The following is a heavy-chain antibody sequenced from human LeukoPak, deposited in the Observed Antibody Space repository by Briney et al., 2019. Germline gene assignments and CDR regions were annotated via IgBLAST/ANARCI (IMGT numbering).Heavy chain of an antibody. V-gene: IGHV4-38-2*02. J-gene: IGHJ4*02. CDR2: INHSGNT. D-gene: IGHD7-27*01. CDR3: ARDQGLGIVDY. CDR1: GYSISSGHY. Sequence: PSETLSLTCTVSGYSISSGHYWGWIRQPPGKGLEWIGSINHSGNTYYNPSLKSRVTISVDTSKNQFSLKLNSVTAADTAVYFCARDQGLGIVDYWGQGTLVTVSS.